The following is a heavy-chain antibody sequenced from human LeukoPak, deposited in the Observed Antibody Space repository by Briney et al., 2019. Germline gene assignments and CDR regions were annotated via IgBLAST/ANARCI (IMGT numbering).Heavy chain of an antibody. Sequence: GGSLRLSCAASGFTFSSYAMHWVRQAPGKGLEWVAVISYDGSNKYYADSAKGRFTISRDNSKNTLYLQMNSLRAEDTAVYYCARDAIAAAYLLSDYGMDVWGQGTTVTVSS. CDR1: GFTFSSYA. CDR3: ARDAIAAAYLLSDYGMDV. CDR2: ISYDGSNK. J-gene: IGHJ6*02. V-gene: IGHV3-30-3*01. D-gene: IGHD6-13*01.